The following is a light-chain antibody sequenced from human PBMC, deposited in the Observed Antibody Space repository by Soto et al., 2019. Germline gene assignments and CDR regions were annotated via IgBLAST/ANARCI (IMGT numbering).Light chain of an antibody. V-gene: IGKV3-20*01. CDR1: RAVTSNF. J-gene: IGKJ2*01. CDR2: AAS. Sequence: ESVLTQSPGTLSLSPGESATLSCRASRAVTSNFLAWYQQKPGQAPRLLIYAASSRATGIPDRFSGSGSGTDFTLTISRLEPEDFAVYYCQQYGVSQNTFGQGTKLETK. CDR3: QQYGVSQNT.